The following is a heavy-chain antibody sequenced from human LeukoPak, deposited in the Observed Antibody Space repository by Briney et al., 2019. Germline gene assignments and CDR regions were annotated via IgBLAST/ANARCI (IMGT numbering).Heavy chain of an antibody. Sequence: SETLSLTCTVSGGSISSSSYYWGWIRQPPGKGLEWIGSIYYSGSTYYNPSLKSRVTISVDTSKNQFSLKLSSVTAADTAVYYCARSIYYDSSGYFTSLFYPHQTYYYYYMDVWGKGTTVTVSS. V-gene: IGHV4-39*07. J-gene: IGHJ6*03. CDR2: IYYSGST. CDR3: ARSIYYDSSGYFTSLFYPHQTYYYYYMDV. D-gene: IGHD3-22*01. CDR1: GGSISSSSYY.